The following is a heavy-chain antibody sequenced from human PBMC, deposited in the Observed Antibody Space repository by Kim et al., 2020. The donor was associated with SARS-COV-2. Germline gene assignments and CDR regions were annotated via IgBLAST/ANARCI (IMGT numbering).Heavy chain of an antibody. D-gene: IGHD2-2*01. CDR2: IRSKAYGGAT. V-gene: IGHV3-49*04. CDR3: TSGYCSSYSCHDGYY. CDR1: GFTFGDYA. J-gene: IGHJ6*01. Sequence: GGSLRLSCTASGFTFGDYAMSWVRQAPGKGLEWVGVIRSKAYGGATEYAANGQGSITIASDDSNSNPYLKMNRQKTEDTYVYYCTSGYCSSYSCHDGYY.